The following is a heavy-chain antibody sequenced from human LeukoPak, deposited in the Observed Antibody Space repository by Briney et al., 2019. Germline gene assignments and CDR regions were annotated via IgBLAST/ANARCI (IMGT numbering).Heavy chain of an antibody. V-gene: IGHV4-59*01. CDR2: IYYSGST. D-gene: IGHD3-16*02. J-gene: IGHJ4*02. CDR3: VRLGKSRGELSLRNYYFDY. Sequence: SETLSLTCTVSGGSISSYYWSWIRQPPGKGLECIGYIYYSGSTNYNPSLKSRVTISVDTSKNQFSLKLSSVTAADTAVYYCVRLGKSRGELSLRNYYFDYWGQGTLVTVSS. CDR1: GGSISSYY.